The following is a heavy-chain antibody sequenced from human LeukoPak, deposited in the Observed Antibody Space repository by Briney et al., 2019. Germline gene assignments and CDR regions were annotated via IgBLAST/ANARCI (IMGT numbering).Heavy chain of an antibody. J-gene: IGHJ3*02. V-gene: IGHV3-73*01. CDR3: AKDGLDFPDAFDI. CDR2: IRSKANSYAT. Sequence: PGGSLRLSCAASGFTFSGSAMHWVRQASGKGLEWVGRIRSKANSYATAYAASVKGRFTISRDDSKNTAYLQMNSLRAEDTAVYYCAKDGLDFPDAFDIWGQGTMVTVSS. CDR1: GFTFSGSA.